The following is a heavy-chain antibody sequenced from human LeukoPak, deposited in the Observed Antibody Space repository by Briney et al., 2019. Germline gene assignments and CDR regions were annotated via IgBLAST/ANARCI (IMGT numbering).Heavy chain of an antibody. CDR2: ISAYNGNT. CDR1: GYTFTSYD. J-gene: IGHJ3*02. Sequence: ASVKVSCKASGYTFTSYDINWVRQAPGQGLEWMGWISAYNGNTNYAQKLQGRVTMTTDTSTSTAYMELRSLRSDDTAVYYCARSDDILTGPDAFDIWGQGTMVTVSS. CDR3: ARSDDILTGPDAFDI. D-gene: IGHD3-9*01. V-gene: IGHV1-18*01.